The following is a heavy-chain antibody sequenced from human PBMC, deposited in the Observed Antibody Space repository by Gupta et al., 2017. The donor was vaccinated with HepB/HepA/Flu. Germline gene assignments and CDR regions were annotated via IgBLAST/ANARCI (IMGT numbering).Heavy chain of an antibody. CDR2: IDHDGTTK. V-gene: IGHV3-7*01. D-gene: IGHD4-11*01. CDR3: ARDLYSRGGY. Sequence: EVHLVESGGGLVQPGGSLRLACATSGFSITNNWMAWVRLAPGKGLEWVANIDHDGTTKGYADSVRGRFAISRDNAKNSLFLQMDSLRAEDTAIYYCARDLYSRGGYWGQGTLVTVSS. CDR1: GFSITNNW. J-gene: IGHJ4*02.